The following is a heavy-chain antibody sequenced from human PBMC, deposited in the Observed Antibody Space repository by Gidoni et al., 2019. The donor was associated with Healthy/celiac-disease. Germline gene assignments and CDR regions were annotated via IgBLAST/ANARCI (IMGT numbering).Heavy chain of an antibody. V-gene: IGHV4-38-2*02. D-gene: IGHD3-10*01. CDR2: IYHSGRT. CDR3: ARVPSGLPSYYYYYYGMDV. CDR1: GSSISSGYY. Sequence: QVQLQESGPGLVKPSETLSLTCTVSGSSISSGYYWGWIRQPPGKGLEWIGSIYHSGRTYYNPSLKSRVTISVDTSKNQFSLKLSSVTAADTAVYYCARVPSGLPSYYYYYYGMDVWGQGTTVTVSS. J-gene: IGHJ6*02.